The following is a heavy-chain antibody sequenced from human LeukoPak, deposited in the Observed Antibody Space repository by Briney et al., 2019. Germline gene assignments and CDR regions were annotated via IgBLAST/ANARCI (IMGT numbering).Heavy chain of an antibody. V-gene: IGHV4-59*08. D-gene: IGHD6-19*01. CDR2: IYYSGST. CDR3: ARHSAPQWRIDY. Sequence: TSETLSLTCTVSGGSISSYYWSWIRQPPGKGLEWIGYIYYSGSTNYNPSLKSRVTISVDTSKNQFSLKLSSATAADTAVYYCARHSAPQWRIDYWGQGTLVTVSS. J-gene: IGHJ4*02. CDR1: GGSISSYY.